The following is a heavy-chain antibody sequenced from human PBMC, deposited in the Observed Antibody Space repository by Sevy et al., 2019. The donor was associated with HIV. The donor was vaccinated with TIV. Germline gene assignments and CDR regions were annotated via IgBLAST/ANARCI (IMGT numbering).Heavy chain of an antibody. CDR1: GFTFSRYW. D-gene: IGHD5-12*01. V-gene: IGHV3-7*01. CDR3: ARDRDDSSGFGKDV. J-gene: IGHJ6*02. CDR2: IKQDGSEK. Sequence: GGSLRLSCAASGFTFSRYWMSWVRQAPGKGLEWVANIKQDGSEKYYVDSVKGRFIISRDNAKKSLFLQMNSLRAEDTAVYYCARDRDDSSGFGKDVWGQGTTVTVSS.